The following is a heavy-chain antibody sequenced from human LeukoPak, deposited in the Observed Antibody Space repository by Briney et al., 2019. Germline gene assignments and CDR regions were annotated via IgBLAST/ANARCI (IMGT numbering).Heavy chain of an antibody. Sequence: GASVKVSCKASGYTFTSNYIHWVRQAPGQGLEWMGMIYPRDGSTSYAQKFQGRVTVTRDTSMSTVHMELSGLRSEDTAVYYCARDQEGFDYWGQGTLVTVPS. CDR1: GYTFTSNY. V-gene: IGHV1-46*01. CDR2: IYPRDGST. J-gene: IGHJ4*02. CDR3: ARDQEGFDY.